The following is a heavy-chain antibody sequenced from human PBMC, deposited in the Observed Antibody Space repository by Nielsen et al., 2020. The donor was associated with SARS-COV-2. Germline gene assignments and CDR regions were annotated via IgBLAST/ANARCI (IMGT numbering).Heavy chain of an antibody. Sequence: GSLRLSCTVSGGSISSYYWSWIRQPPGKGLEWIGYIYYSGSTNYNPSLKSRVTISVDTSKNQFSLKLSSVTAADTAVYYCARRVTNYDSSGDWFDPWGQGTLVTVS. D-gene: IGHD3-22*01. V-gene: IGHV4-59*13. CDR2: IYYSGST. J-gene: IGHJ5*02. CDR1: GGSISSYY. CDR3: ARRVTNYDSSGDWFDP.